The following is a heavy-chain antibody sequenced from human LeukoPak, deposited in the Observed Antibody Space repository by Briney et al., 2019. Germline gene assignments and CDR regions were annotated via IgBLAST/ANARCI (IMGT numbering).Heavy chain of an antibody. J-gene: IGHJ4*02. CDR1: GGSFSGYY. V-gene: IGHV4-34*01. CDR3: ARGSWIAAVAVDY. CDR2: INHSGST. Sequence: PSETLSLTCAVYGGSFSGYYWSWIRQPPGKGLEWIGEINHSGSTNYNPSLKSRVTISVDTSKNQFSLKLSSVTAADTAVYYCARGSWIAAVAVDYWGKGTLVTVSS. D-gene: IGHD6-13*01.